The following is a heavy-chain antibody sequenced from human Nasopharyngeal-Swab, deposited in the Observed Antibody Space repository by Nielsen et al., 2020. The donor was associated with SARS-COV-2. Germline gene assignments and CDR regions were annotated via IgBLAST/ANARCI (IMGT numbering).Heavy chain of an antibody. D-gene: IGHD2-8*01. Sequence: GASLKISCAASGFTFSSYGMHWVRQAPGKGLEWVAVIWYEGSNKYYADSVKGRFTISRDNPKNTLYLQMNSPRAEDTAVYYCARDGPSGYCTNGVCYSYYMDVWGKGTTVTVSS. V-gene: IGHV3-33*01. J-gene: IGHJ6*03. CDR2: IWYEGSNK. CDR3: ARDGPSGYCTNGVCYSYYMDV. CDR1: GFTFSSYG.